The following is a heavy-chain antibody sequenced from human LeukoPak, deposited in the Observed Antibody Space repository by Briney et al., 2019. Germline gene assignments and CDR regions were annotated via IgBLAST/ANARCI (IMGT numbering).Heavy chain of an antibody. J-gene: IGHJ4*02. CDR1: GFTFSSYE. V-gene: IGHV3-21*01. CDR2: ISSSSSYI. CDR3: ARALDARSGDYSSLIDY. D-gene: IGHD4-17*01. Sequence: PGGSLRLSCAASGFTFSSYEMNWVRQAPGKGLEWVSSISSSSSYIYYADSVKGRFTISRDNAKNSLYLQMNSLRAEDTAVYYCARALDARSGDYSSLIDYWGQGTLVTVSS.